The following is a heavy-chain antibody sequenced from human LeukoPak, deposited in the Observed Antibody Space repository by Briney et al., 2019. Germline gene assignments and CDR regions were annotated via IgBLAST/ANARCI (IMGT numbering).Heavy chain of an antibody. CDR1: GFTFSSYA. J-gene: IGHJ4*02. V-gene: IGHV3-30-3*01. D-gene: IGHD2-15*01. CDR2: ISYDGSNK. Sequence: GGSLRLSCAASGFTFSSYAMHWVRQAPGKGLEWVAVISYDGSNKYYADSVKGRFTISRDNSKNTLYLQMNSLRAEDTAVYYCARSLVLGYCSGGSCYWGQGTLVTVSS. CDR3: ARSLVLGYCSGGSCY.